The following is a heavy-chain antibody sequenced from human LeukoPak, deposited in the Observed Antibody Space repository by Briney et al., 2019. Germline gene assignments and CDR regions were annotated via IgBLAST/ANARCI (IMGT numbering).Heavy chain of an antibody. Sequence: KPSETLSLTCAVYGGSFSGYYWSWIRQPPGKGLEWIGEINHSGSTNYNPSLKSRVTISVDTSKNQFSLKLSSVTAADTAVYYCASLTTVTTFGYWGRGTLVTVSS. CDR2: INHSGST. J-gene: IGHJ4*02. CDR3: ASLTTVTTFGY. D-gene: IGHD4-17*01. V-gene: IGHV4-34*01. CDR1: GGSFSGYY.